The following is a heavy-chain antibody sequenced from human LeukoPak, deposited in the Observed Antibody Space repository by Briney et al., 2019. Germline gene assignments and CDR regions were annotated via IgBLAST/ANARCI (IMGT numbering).Heavy chain of an antibody. J-gene: IGHJ4*02. V-gene: IGHV3-23*01. CDR3: AKATKSIVVDNYFDY. CDR2: ISANGGGT. D-gene: IGHD3-22*01. Sequence: PGGSLRLSCAASGFTFSNYAMSWVRQAPGKGLEWVSSISANGGGTYYADSVKGRFTVSRDNSQNTLYLQMNSLRAEDTAVHYCAKATKSIVVDNYFDYWGQGALVTVSS. CDR1: GFTFSNYA.